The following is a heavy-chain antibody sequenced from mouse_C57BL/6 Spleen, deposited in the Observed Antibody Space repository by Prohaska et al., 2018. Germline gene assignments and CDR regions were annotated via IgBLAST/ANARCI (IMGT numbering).Heavy chain of an antibody. CDR2: IEPNSGGT. CDR3: ARERDGYPHYFDY. CDR1: GYTFTSYW. D-gene: IGHD2-3*01. J-gene: IGHJ2*01. V-gene: IGHV1-72*01. Sequence: QVQLQQPGAELVKPGASVKLSCKASGYTFTSYWMHWVKQRPGRGLEWIGRIEPNSGGTKYNEKFKSKATLTVDKPSRTAYMQLSSLTSEDSAVYYCARERDGYPHYFDYWGQGTTLTVSS.